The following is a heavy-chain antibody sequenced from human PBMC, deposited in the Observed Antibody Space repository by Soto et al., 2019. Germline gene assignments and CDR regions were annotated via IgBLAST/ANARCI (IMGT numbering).Heavy chain of an antibody. CDR3: ARLPYYDLWSGYYSSLRGGMDV. D-gene: IGHD3-3*01. CDR2: IWYDGSNK. CDR1: GFTFSIYG. J-gene: IGHJ6*02. Sequence: QVQLVESGGGVVQPGRSLRLSCTASGFTFSIYGMHWVRQAPGKGLEWLALIWYDGSNKYYADSVKGRFTMSRDNSKNTLYLQMNSLRGEDTAVYYCARLPYYDLWSGYYSSLRGGMDVWGQGTTVTVSS. V-gene: IGHV3-33*01.